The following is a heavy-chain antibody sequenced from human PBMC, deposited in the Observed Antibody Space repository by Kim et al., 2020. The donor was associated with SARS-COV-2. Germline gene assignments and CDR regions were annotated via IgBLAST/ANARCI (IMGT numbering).Heavy chain of an antibody. CDR1: GFTFSSYA. D-gene: IGHD4-17*01. V-gene: IGHV3-23*01. CDR2: ISGSGGST. Sequence: GGSLRLSCAASGFTFSSYAMSWVRQAPGKGLEWVSAISGSGGSTYYADSVKGRFTISRDNSKNTLYLQMNSLRAEDTAVYYCAKDHFATYGDYDGFGMDVWGQGTTVTVSS. J-gene: IGHJ6*02. CDR3: AKDHFATYGDYDGFGMDV.